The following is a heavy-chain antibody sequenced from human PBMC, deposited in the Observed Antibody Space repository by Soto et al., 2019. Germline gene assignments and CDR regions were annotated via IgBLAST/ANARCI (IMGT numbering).Heavy chain of an antibody. D-gene: IGHD2-15*01. J-gene: IGHJ4*02. CDR1: GFTFSSYS. Sequence: EVQLVESGGGLVKPGGSLRLSCAASGFTFSSYSMNWVRQAPGKGLEWVSSISSSSSYIYYADSVKGRFTISRDNAKNSLYLQMNSLRAEDTAVYYCARGGSGIHGYDYWGQGTLVTVSS. CDR2: ISSSSSYI. V-gene: IGHV3-21*01. CDR3: ARGGSGIHGYDY.